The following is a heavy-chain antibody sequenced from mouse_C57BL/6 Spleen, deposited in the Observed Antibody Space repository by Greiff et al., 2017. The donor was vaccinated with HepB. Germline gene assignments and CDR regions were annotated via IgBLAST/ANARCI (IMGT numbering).Heavy chain of an antibody. D-gene: IGHD3-2*02. CDR3: ARGGGTAQARFAMDY. CDR1: GYTFTSYW. CDR2: IDPSDSET. J-gene: IGHJ4*01. Sequence: VQLQQPGAELVRPGSSVKLSCKASGYTFTSYWMHWVKQRPIQGLEWIGNIDPSDSETHYNQKFKDKATLTVDKSSSTAYMQLSSLTSEDSAVYYCARGGGTAQARFAMDYWGQGTSVTVSS. V-gene: IGHV1-52*01.